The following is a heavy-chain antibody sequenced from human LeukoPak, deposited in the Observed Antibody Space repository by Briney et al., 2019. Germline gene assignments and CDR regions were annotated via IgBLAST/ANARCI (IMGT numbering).Heavy chain of an antibody. CDR1: GYTFTGYY. CDR2: INPNSGGT. Sequence: ASVKVSCKASGYTFTGYYTHWVRQAPGQGLEWMGWINPNSGGTNYAQKFQGWATMTRDTSISTAYMELSRLRSDDTAVYYCARESGSANWFDPWGQGTLVTVSS. V-gene: IGHV1-2*04. CDR3: ARESGSANWFDP. J-gene: IGHJ5*02. D-gene: IGHD3-10*01.